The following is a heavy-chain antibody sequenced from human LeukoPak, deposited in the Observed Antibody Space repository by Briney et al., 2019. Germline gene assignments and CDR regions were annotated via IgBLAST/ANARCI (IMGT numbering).Heavy chain of an antibody. J-gene: IGHJ4*02. CDR3: ARDAMGGRPDY. CDR2: IESDGSTT. V-gene: IGHV3-74*01. D-gene: IGHD1-26*01. Sequence: GGSLRLSCAASGFTFSSYWMHWVRQTPGTGLVWVSRIESDGSTTNYADSVKGRFTISRDNAKNTLYLQMNGLRAEDTAVYYCARDAMGGRPDYWGQGTLVTVSS. CDR1: GFTFSSYW.